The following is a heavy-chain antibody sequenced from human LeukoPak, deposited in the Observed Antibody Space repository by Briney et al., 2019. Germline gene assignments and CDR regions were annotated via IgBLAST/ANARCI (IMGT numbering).Heavy chain of an antibody. Sequence: SETLSLTCTVSGGSISSGGYYWSWIRQPPGKGLVWIGYIYHSGSTYYNPSLKSRVTISVDRSKNQFSLKLSSVTAADTAVYYCARLSTAKDYYYYMDVWGKGTTVTVSS. CDR3: ARLSTAKDYYYYMDV. CDR2: IYHSGST. D-gene: IGHD2-21*02. J-gene: IGHJ6*03. CDR1: GGSISSGGYY. V-gene: IGHV4-30-2*01.